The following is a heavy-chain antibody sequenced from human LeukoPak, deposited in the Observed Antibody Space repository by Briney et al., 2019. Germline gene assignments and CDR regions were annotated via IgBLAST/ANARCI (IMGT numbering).Heavy chain of an antibody. Sequence: GGSLRLSCAASGFIVSSIYMSWVRQAPGKGLEWVSVIYGGGGTYYADSVKGRFTISRDNSKNTLYLQMNSLRAEDTAIYYCARDSGDGDYEPLDYWGQGTLVTVSS. CDR3: ARDSGDGDYEPLDY. CDR2: IYGGGGT. CDR1: GFIVSSIY. D-gene: IGHD4-17*01. J-gene: IGHJ4*02. V-gene: IGHV3-53*01.